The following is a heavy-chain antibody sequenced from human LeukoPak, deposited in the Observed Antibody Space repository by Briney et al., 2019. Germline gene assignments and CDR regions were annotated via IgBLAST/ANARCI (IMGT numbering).Heavy chain of an antibody. J-gene: IGHJ4*02. CDR1: GFTFSSYS. D-gene: IGHD4-17*01. CDR2: ISSSSSYI. V-gene: IGHV3-21*01. Sequence: GGSLRLSCAASGFTFSSYSMNWVRQAPGKGLEWVSSISSSSSYIYYADSVKGRFTISRDNAKNSLYLQMNSLRAEDTAVYYCARVDDYGDYGLDYWGQGTLVTVS. CDR3: ARVDDYGDYGLDY.